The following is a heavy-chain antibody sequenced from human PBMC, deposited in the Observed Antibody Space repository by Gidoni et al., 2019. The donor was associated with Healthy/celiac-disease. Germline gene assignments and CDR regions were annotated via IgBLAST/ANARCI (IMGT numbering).Heavy chain of an antibody. D-gene: IGHD2-15*01. V-gene: IGHV3-9*01. CDR2: ISWNSGSI. J-gene: IGHJ2*01. Sequence: EVQLVESGGGLVQPGRSLRLSCAASGFTFDAYAMHWVRQAPGKGLEWVSDISWNSGSIGYADSVKGRFTISRDNAKNSLYLQMNSLRAEDTALYYCAKTGYCSGGSCYSDGGGGYFDLWGRGTLVTVSS. CDR1: GFTFDAYA. CDR3: AKTGYCSGGSCYSDGGGGYFDL.